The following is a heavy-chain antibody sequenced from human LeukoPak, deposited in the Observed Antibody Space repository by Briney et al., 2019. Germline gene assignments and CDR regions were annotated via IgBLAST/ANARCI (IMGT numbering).Heavy chain of an antibody. CDR2: ISSSSSYI. D-gene: IGHD1-1*01. Sequence: GGSLRLPCAASGFTFSSYSMNWVRQAPGKGLEWVSSISSSSSYIYYADSVKGRFTISRDNAKNSLYLQMNSLRAEDTAVYYCAREGLVKLETLVYWGQGTLVTVSS. V-gene: IGHV3-21*01. CDR3: AREGLVKLETLVY. CDR1: GFTFSSYS. J-gene: IGHJ4*02.